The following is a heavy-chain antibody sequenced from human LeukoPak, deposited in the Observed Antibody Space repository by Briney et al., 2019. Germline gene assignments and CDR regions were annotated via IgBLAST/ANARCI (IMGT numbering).Heavy chain of an antibody. J-gene: IGHJ5*02. D-gene: IGHD6-6*01. CDR2: IYTSGST. CDR1: GGSISSYY. V-gene: IGHV4-4*07. Sequence: KASETLSLTCTVSGGSISSYYWSWIRQPAGKGLEWIGRIYTSGSTNYNPSLKSRVTMSVDTSKNQFSLKLSSVTAADTAVYYCARGDWYSSSSFGEVWFDPWGQGTLVTVSS. CDR3: ARGDWYSSSSFGEVWFDP.